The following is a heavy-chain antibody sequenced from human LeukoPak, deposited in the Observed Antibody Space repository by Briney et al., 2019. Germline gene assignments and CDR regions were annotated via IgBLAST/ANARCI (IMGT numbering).Heavy chain of an antibody. CDR2: INHSGNT. CDR3: ARPTVGDTTGFDY. V-gene: IGHV4-39*01. J-gene: IGHJ4*02. CDR1: GGSISSSSYY. D-gene: IGHD1-26*01. Sequence: PSETLSLTCTVSGGSISSSSYYWGWIRQPPGKGLEWIGSINHSGNTYYNPSLKSRVTISVDTSKNQFSLKLSSVTAADTAVYYCARPTVGDTTGFDYWGQGTLVTVSS.